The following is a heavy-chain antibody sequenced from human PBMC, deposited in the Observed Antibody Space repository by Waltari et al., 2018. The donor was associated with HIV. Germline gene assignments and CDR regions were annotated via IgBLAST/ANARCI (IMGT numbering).Heavy chain of an antibody. J-gene: IGHJ4*02. V-gene: IGHV3-15*01. D-gene: IGHD3-10*01. CDR1: GITINNVW. CDR3: TSEEDYGSGSHFDY. Sequence: EVKLVENGGELLKPGGCLRLSRTDSGITINNVWMSRVRQAPGKELEWVGRIKTKCDGGATDYAAAVKGRFTISRDDSKNTVYLQMNSLKIEDTAVYYCTSEEDYGSGSHFDYWGQGTLVTVSS. CDR2: IKTKCDGGAT.